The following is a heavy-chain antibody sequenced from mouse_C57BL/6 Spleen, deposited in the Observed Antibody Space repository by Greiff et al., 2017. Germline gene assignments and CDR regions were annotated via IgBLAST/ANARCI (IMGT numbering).Heavy chain of an antibody. Sequence: EVQLHQPGPELVKPGASVKISCKASGYTFTDYYMNWVKQSHGKSLEWIGDINPNNGGTSYNQKFKGKATLTVDKSSSTAYMELRSLTSEDSAVYYCARARPYYFDYWGQGTTLTGSA. J-gene: IGHJ2*01. CDR3: ARARPYYFDY. CDR2: INPNNGGT. V-gene: IGHV1-26*01. CDR1: GYTFTDYY.